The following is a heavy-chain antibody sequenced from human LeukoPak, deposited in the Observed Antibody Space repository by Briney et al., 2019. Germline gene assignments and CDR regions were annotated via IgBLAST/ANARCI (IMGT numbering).Heavy chain of an antibody. Sequence: PSETLSLTCTVSGGSISSNYWSWIRQPPGKGLEWIGYIYHSGSTNYNPSLKSRVTISVDTSKNQFSLMLSSVTAADTAVYYCARYSTSSGDFAYWSQGTLVTVSS. D-gene: IGHD6-6*01. CDR3: ARYSTSSGDFAY. CDR1: GGSISSNY. CDR2: IYHSGST. J-gene: IGHJ4*02. V-gene: IGHV4-59*01.